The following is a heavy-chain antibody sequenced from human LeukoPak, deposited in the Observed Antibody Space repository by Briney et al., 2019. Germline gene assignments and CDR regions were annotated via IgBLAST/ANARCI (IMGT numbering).Heavy chain of an antibody. CDR3: ARGLAGNNWFDP. CDR2: MYHSGST. V-gene: IGHV4-38-2*02. CDR1: GYSISSAYY. D-gene: IGHD6-19*01. J-gene: IGHJ5*02. Sequence: PSETLSLTCSVSGYSISSAYYWGWIRQPPGKGLEWIGTMYHSGSTNYNPSLKSRVTISVDTSKNQFSLKLSSVTAADTAVYYCARGLAGNNWFDPWGQGTLVTVSS.